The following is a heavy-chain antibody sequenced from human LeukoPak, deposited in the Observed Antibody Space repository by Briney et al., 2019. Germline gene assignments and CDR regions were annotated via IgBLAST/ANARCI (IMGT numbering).Heavy chain of an antibody. D-gene: IGHD4-11*01. CDR2: ISGGGDII. CDR3: ARDYSNLGFDF. J-gene: IGHJ4*02. CDR1: RFTFSGYY. Sequence: GGSLRLSCAASRFTFSGYYMNWIRQAPGKGREWVSYISGGGDIIKYADSAKGRFTISRDNAKNSLYLQMNSLRAEDTAVYYCARDYSNLGFDFWGQGTLVTVSS. V-gene: IGHV3-11*01.